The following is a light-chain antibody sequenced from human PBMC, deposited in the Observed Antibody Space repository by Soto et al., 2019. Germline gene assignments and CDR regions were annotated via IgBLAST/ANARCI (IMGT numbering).Light chain of an antibody. CDR1: QSVINTY. Sequence: IVLTQSPDTLSLSPGETATLYFSASQSVINTYLAWYQQKPGQAPRLLIYDASNRATGIPARFSGSGSGTDFTLTISSLEPEDFAVYYCQQRSNWPFTFGGGTKVDI. CDR3: QQRSNWPFT. V-gene: IGKV3-11*01. J-gene: IGKJ4*01. CDR2: DAS.